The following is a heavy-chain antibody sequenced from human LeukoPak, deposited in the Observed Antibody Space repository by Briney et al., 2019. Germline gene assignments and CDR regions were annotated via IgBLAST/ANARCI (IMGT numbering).Heavy chain of an antibody. J-gene: IGHJ6*03. V-gene: IGHV3-49*04. CDR3: TGPPNYYYGSGGGYYYYYMDV. D-gene: IGHD3-10*01. CDR1: GFTFGDYA. Sequence: GGSLRLSCTASGFTFGDYAMSWVRQAPGKGLEWVGFIRSKAYGGTTEYAASVKGRFTISRDDSKSIAYLQMNSLKTEDTAVYYCTGPPNYYYGSGGGYYYYYMDVWGKGTTVTVSS. CDR2: IRSKAYGGTT.